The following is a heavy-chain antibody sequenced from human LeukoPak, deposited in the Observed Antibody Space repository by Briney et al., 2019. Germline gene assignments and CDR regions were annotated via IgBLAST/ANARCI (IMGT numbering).Heavy chain of an antibody. CDR1: GGSISNYY. CDR2: IHSSEGA. J-gene: IGHJ5*02. D-gene: IGHD6-13*01. CDR3: ARGYSSSWYFNWFDP. V-gene: IGHV4-4*07. Sequence: PSETLSLTCTVSGGSISNYYWSWIRQPAGKGLEWIGRIHSSEGAIYNPSVKSRLTMSLDTSRNQFSLKLTSMTAADTAVYYCARGYSSSWYFNWFDPWGQGTLVTVSS.